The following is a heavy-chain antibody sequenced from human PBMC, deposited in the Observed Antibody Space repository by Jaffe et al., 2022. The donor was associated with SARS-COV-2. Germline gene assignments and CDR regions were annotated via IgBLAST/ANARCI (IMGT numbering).Heavy chain of an antibody. V-gene: IGHV4-34*01. Sequence: QVQLQQWGAGLLKPSETLSLTCAVYGGSFSGYYWSWIRQPPGKGLEWIGEINHSGSTNYNPSLKSRVTISVDTSKNQFSLKLSSVTAADTAVYYCARVPGYSSGWYRGDYWGQGTLVTVSS. CDR3: ARVPGYSSGWYRGDY. CDR2: INHSGST. D-gene: IGHD6-19*01. CDR1: GGSFSGYY. J-gene: IGHJ4*02.